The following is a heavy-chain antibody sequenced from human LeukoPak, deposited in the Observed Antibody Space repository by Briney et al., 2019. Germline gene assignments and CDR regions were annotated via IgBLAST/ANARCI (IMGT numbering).Heavy chain of an antibody. D-gene: IGHD2-2*01. CDR2: ISNSSDYI. CDR3: ARGYCSSTSCLDYYYYYMDV. Sequence: PGGSLRLSCAASGATFSSYSMTWVRQAPGKGLEWVSSISNSSDYIYYADSVRGRFTISRDNAKNSLYLQMNSLRAKDTAVYYCARGYCSSTSCLDYYYYYMDVWGKETTVTVSS. J-gene: IGHJ6*03. V-gene: IGHV3-21*01. CDR1: GATFSSYS.